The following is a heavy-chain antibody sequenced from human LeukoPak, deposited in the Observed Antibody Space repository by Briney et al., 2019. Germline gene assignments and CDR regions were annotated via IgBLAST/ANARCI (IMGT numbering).Heavy chain of an antibody. Sequence: PGGSLRLSCAASGFAFSTFWMVWVRQAPGNGLEWVANIKQDGSEKSYADSLKAQFTISRDNGKNSLYLQMNSLRADDTAVYYCAGWDRSHWFDYWGQGTLVTVSS. J-gene: IGHJ4*02. CDR3: AGWDRSHWFDY. CDR2: IKQDGSEK. V-gene: IGHV3-7*04. CDR1: GFAFSTFW. D-gene: IGHD1-1*01.